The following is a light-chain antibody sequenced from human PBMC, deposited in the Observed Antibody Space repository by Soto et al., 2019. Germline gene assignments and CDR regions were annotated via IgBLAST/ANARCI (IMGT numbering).Light chain of an antibody. CDR1: QSVSSN. V-gene: IGKV3-15*01. CDR3: QQYGSSPTWT. Sequence: EIVMTQSPATLSVSPGERATLSCRASQSVSSNLAWYQQKPGQAPRLLIYGASTRATGIPARFSGSASGTEFTLTISRLEPEDLAVYYCQQYGSSPTWTFGQGTKVEIK. J-gene: IGKJ1*01. CDR2: GAS.